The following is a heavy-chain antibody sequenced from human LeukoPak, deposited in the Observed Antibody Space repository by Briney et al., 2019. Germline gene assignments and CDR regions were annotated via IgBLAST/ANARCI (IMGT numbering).Heavy chain of an antibody. CDR1: GFTFSSYW. CDR3: ARAGRGLRYFDWLTYDY. Sequence: GGSLGLSCAASGFTFSSYWMHWVRQAPGKGLVWVSRINSDMSTTTYADSVKGRFTISRDNAKNTLYLQMNSLRAEDTAVYYCARAGRGLRYFDWLTYDYWGQGTLVTVSS. CDR2: INSDMSTT. D-gene: IGHD3-9*01. J-gene: IGHJ4*02. V-gene: IGHV3-74*01.